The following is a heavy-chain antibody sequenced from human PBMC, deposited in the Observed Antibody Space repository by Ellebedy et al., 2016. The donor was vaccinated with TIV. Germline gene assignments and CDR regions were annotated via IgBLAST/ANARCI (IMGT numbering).Heavy chain of an antibody. D-gene: IGHD5-12*01. CDR2: INAVNGNT. J-gene: IGHJ6*02. Sequence: ASVKVSXKASGGTFSSYAMHWVRQAPGQRLEWMGWINAVNGNTKYSQKFQGRVTITRDTSASTAYMELSSLRSEDTAVYYCARGIVATLNYGMDVWGQGTTVTVSS. V-gene: IGHV1-3*01. CDR1: GGTFSSYA. CDR3: ARGIVATLNYGMDV.